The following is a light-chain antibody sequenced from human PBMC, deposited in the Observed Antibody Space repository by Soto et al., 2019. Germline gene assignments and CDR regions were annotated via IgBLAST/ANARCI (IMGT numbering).Light chain of an antibody. CDR3: QQYNKWPPIT. Sequence: EIVFRQSPGTLSFSPGERATLSFRASQSVSSSYLAWYQQKPGQAPRLLIYGASSRATGIPDRFSGSGSGTEFTLTISSLQSEDFAVYYCQQYNKWPPITFGQGTRLEIK. CDR2: GAS. V-gene: IGKV3-20*01. CDR1: QSVSSSY. J-gene: IGKJ5*01.